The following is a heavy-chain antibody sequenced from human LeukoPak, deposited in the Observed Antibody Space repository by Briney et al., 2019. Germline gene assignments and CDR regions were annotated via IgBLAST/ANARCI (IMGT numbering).Heavy chain of an antibody. D-gene: IGHD3-10*01. CDR3: ARVPRQARFGESQNNWFDP. CDR1: GYTFTGYY. J-gene: IGHJ5*02. V-gene: IGHV1-2*02. Sequence: GASVKVSCKASGYTFTGYYTHWVRQAPGQGLEWMGWINPNSGGTNYAQKFQGRVTMTRDTSISTAYMELSRLRSDDTAVYYCARVPRQARFGESQNNWFDPWGQGTLVTVSS. CDR2: INPNSGGT.